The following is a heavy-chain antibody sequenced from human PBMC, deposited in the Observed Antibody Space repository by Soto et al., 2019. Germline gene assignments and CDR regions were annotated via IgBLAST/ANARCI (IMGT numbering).Heavy chain of an antibody. CDR3: ARGNWGPLDV. CDR1: GGSFSGYY. D-gene: IGHD7-27*01. V-gene: IGHV4-34*01. J-gene: IGHJ6*02. Sequence: QVQLQQWGAGLLKPSETLSLTCAVYGGSFSGYYWSWIRQPPGKGLEWIGEINHSGSTNYNPSLKSRVTISVDTSKNQFSPKLSSVTAADTAVYYCARGNWGPLDVWGQGTTVTVSS. CDR2: INHSGST.